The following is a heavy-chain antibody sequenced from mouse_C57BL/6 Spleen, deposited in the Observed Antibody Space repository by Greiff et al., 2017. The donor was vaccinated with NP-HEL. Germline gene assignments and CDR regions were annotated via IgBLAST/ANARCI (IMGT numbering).Heavy chain of an antibody. D-gene: IGHD1-1*01. J-gene: IGHJ3*01. V-gene: IGHV5-6*02. CDR2: ISSGGSYT. CDR1: GFTFSSYG. CDR3: SSKGFSTTVVAPFAY. Sequence: DVMLVESGGDLVKPGGSLKLSCAASGFTFSSYGMSWVRQTPDKRLEWVATISSGGSYTYYPDSVKGRFTISRDNAKNTLYLQMSSLKSEDTAMYYCSSKGFSTTVVAPFAYWGQGTLVTVSA.